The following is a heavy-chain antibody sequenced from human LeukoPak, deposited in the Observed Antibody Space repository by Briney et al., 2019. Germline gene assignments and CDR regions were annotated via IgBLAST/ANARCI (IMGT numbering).Heavy chain of an antibody. CDR2: INHSGST. Sequence: SETLSLTCAVYGGSFSGYYWSWIRQPPGKGLEWIGEINHSGSTNYNPSLKSRVTISVDTSKNQFSLKLSSVTAADTAVYYCAGGEYCSSTSCYNFDYWGHGTLVTVSS. V-gene: IGHV4-34*01. CDR3: AGGEYCSSTSCYNFDY. CDR1: GGSFSGYY. J-gene: IGHJ4*01. D-gene: IGHD2-2*02.